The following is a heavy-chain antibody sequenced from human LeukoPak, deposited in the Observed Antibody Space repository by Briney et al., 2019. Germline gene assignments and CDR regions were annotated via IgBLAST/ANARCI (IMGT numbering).Heavy chain of an antibody. Sequence: GASVKVSCKASGGTFSSCAISWVRQAPGQGLEWMGRIIPILGIANYAQKFQGRVTITADKSTSTAYMELSSLRSEDTAVYYCARERSFSGSYLFDYWGQGTLVTVSS. CDR3: ARERSFSGSYLFDY. V-gene: IGHV1-69*04. CDR1: GGTFSSCA. J-gene: IGHJ4*02. CDR2: IIPILGIA. D-gene: IGHD1-26*01.